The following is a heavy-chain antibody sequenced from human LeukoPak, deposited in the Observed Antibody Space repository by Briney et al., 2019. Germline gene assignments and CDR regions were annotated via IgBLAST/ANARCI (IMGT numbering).Heavy chain of an antibody. J-gene: IGHJ4*02. Sequence: LRLSCAASGFTFNSYAMSWVRQAPGKGLEWIGSMYYSGSTYFNPSLKSRVTISLDTSKNQFSLKLSSVTAADTAVYYCARDPNWGANFDYWGQGALVTVSS. CDR3: ARDPNWGANFDY. D-gene: IGHD7-27*01. V-gene: IGHV4-38-2*02. CDR1: GFTFNSYA. CDR2: MYYSGST.